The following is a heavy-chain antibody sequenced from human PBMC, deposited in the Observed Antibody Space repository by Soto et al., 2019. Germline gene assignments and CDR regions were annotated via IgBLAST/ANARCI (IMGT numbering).Heavy chain of an antibody. V-gene: IGHV4-34*01. J-gene: IGHJ5*02. Sequence: SETLSLTCAVYGGSFSGYYWSWIRQPPGKGLEWIGEINHSGSTNYNPSLKSRVTISVDTSKNQFSLKLSSVTAADTAVYYCARGSITMVRGVISPLYNWFDPWGQGTLVTVSS. D-gene: IGHD3-10*01. CDR1: GGSFSGYY. CDR3: ARGSITMVRGVISPLYNWFDP. CDR2: INHSGST.